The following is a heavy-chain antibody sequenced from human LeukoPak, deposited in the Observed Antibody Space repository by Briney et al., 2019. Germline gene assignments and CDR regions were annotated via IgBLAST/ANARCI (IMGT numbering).Heavy chain of an antibody. V-gene: IGHV4-39*01. CDR2: IYDSGST. Sequence: SETLSLTCTVSGGSIRSSYYYWGWIRQPPGKGLEWIESIYDSGSTYYNPSLKSRVTISVDTSKNQFSLKLSSVTAADTAVYYCVTYYYGSSAPKRNYWGQGILVTVSS. J-gene: IGHJ4*02. CDR3: VTYYYGSSAPKRNY. D-gene: IGHD3-22*01. CDR1: GGSIRSSYYY.